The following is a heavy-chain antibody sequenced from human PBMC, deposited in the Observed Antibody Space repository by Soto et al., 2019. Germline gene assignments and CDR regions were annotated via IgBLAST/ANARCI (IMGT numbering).Heavy chain of an antibody. CDR3: TREPGEEAADCAYYYYYGIEV. V-gene: IGHV3-7*01. CDR2: IKQDGSEK. CDR1: GFTFSSYW. Sequence: PGGSLRLSCAASGFTFSSYWISWVRQAPGKGLEWVANIKQDGSEKYYVDSVKGRFTISRDNAKNSLYLKMNSLRAEDTAVYYCTREPGEEAADCAYYYYYGIEVWGQAATVTVS. D-gene: IGHD2-21*01. J-gene: IGHJ6*02.